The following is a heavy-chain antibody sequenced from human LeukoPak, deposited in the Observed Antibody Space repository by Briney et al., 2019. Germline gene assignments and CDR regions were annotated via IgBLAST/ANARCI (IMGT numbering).Heavy chain of an antibody. CDR2: INSDGGTT. D-gene: IGHD3-10*01. J-gene: IGHJ4*02. Sequence: GGSLRLSCAASGFTFSSYEMNWVRQAPGKGLEWISYINSDGGTTYYADSVKGRFTISRDNAKNSPYLQMNSLRAEDTAVYYCARAYYYGSGDYYSWAYFDFWGLGTLVTVSS. CDR3: ARAYYYGSGDYYSWAYFDF. V-gene: IGHV3-48*03. CDR1: GFTFSSYE.